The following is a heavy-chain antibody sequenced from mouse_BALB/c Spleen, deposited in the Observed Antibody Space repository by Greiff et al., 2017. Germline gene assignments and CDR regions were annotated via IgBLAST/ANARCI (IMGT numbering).Heavy chain of an antibody. V-gene: IGHV2-9*02. CDR2: IWAGGST. Sequence: VHLVESGPGLVAPSQSLSITCTVSGFSLTSYGVHWVRQPPGKGLEWLGVIWAGGSTNYNSALMSRLSISKDNSKSQVFLKMNSLQTDDTAMYYCARDYGSSPYYFDYWGQGTTLTVSS. CDR1: GFSLTSYG. D-gene: IGHD1-1*01. CDR3: ARDYGSSPYYFDY. J-gene: IGHJ2*01.